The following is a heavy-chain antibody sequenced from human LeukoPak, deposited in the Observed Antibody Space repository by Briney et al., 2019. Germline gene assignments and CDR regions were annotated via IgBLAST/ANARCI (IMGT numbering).Heavy chain of an antibody. CDR1: GFTFSTYT. CDR2: ISSDGNNK. V-gene: IGHV3-30-3*01. J-gene: IGHJ4*02. CDR3: ARGRYYMDY. Sequence: GGSLRLSCAVSGFTFSTYTMHWVRQAAGKGLEWVALISSDGNNKDYADSVKGRFTISRDNSKNTLYLQMNSLRGEDTALYFCARGRYYMDYWGQGTLVTVSS.